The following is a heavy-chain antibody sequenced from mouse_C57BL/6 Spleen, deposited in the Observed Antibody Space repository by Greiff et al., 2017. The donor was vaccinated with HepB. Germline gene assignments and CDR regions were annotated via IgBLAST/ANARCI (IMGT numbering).Heavy chain of an antibody. CDR3: ARRGLGRGGFDY. D-gene: IGHD4-1*01. V-gene: IGHV1-69*01. CDR1: GYTFTSYW. J-gene: IGHJ2*01. Sequence: VQLQHPGAELVMPGASVKLSCKASGYTFTSYWMHWVKQRPGQGLEWIGEIDPSDSYTNYNQKFKGKSTLTVDKSSSTAYMQLSSLTSEDSAVYYCARRGLGRGGFDYWGQGTTLTVSS. CDR2: IDPSDSYT.